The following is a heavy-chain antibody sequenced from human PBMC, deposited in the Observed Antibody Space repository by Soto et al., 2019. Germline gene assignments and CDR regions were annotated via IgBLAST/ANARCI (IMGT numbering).Heavy chain of an antibody. CDR3: ARDTTGITGRLDY. J-gene: IGHJ4*02. D-gene: IGHD1-20*01. CDR2: INPSGGST. V-gene: IGHV1-46*02. CDR1: GEGFESNY. Sequence: CEECGEGFESNYRRWVRQATGQGLEWMGIINPSGGSTSYAQKFQGRVTMTRDTSTSTVYMELSSLRSEDTAVYYCARDTTGITGRLDYWGQGTLVTVSS.